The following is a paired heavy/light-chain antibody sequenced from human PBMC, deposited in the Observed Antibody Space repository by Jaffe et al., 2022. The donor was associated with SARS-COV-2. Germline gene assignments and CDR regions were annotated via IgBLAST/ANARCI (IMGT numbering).Heavy chain of an antibody. Sequence: EVQLVESGGGLVKPGGSLRLSCAASGFTFSSYSMNWVRQAPGKGLEWVSSISSSSSYIYYADSVKGRFTISRDNAKNSLYLQMNSLRAEDTAVYYCARDNRYCSSSTCYKDPYYYYGMDVWGQGTTVTVSS. CDR2: ISSSSSYI. J-gene: IGHJ6*02. V-gene: IGHV3-21*01. D-gene: IGHD2-2*02. CDR1: GFTFSSYS. CDR3: ARDNRYCSSSTCYKDPYYYYGMDV.
Light chain of an antibody. CDR2: AAS. Sequence: DIQMTQSPSSLSASVGDRVTITCRASQGLSNYLAWYQQKPGKVPSLLIYAASTLQSGVPSRFSGSGSGTDFTLTISSLQPEDVATYYCQKYNSAPFTFGPGTKVDIK. J-gene: IGKJ3*01. CDR3: QKYNSAPFT. V-gene: IGKV1-27*01. CDR1: QGLSNY.